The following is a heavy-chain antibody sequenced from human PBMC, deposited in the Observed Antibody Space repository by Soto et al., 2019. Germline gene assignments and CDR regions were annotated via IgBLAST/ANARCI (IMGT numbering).Heavy chain of an antibody. CDR2: IIPILGIA. D-gene: IGHD2-2*01. V-gene: IGHV1-69*08. CDR1: GGTFSSYT. J-gene: IGHJ6*02. CDR3: ARDGPSVVVPAAKVYYGMDV. Sequence: QVQLVQSGAEVKKPGSSVKVSCKASGGTFSSYTISWVRQAPGQGLGWMGRIIPILGIANYAQKFQGRVTITADKSTSTAYMELSSLRSEDTAVYYCARDGPSVVVPAAKVYYGMDVWGQGTTVTVSS.